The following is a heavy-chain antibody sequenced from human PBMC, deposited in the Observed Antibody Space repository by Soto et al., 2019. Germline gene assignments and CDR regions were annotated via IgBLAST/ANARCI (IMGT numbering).Heavy chain of an antibody. J-gene: IGHJ6*03. D-gene: IGHD3-3*01. V-gene: IGHV3-21*01. CDR1: GCTFSSYA. Sequence: GGSLRLSCASSGCTFSSYAMNLVRQAPGKGLEWVSSISSSGSHIYYADSVKGRFTISRDNAKNSLYLQMNSLRAEDTAVYYCARDERFLEWFPSRYYYYYMDVWGKGTTVTVSS. CDR3: ARDERFLEWFPSRYYYYYMDV. CDR2: ISSSGSHI.